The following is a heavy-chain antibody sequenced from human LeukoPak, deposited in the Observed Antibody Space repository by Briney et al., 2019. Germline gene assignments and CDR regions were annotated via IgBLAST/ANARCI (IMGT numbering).Heavy chain of an antibody. Sequence: GGSLRLSCAASGFTFSSYWMHWVRQAPGKGLVWVSRINSDGSSTSYADSVKGRFTISRDNAKNTLYLQMNSLRAEDTAVYYCASPAFLEWLLQFDYWGQGTLVTVSS. V-gene: IGHV3-74*01. J-gene: IGHJ4*02. CDR1: GFTFSSYW. CDR3: ASPAFLEWLLQFDY. D-gene: IGHD3-3*01. CDR2: INSDGSST.